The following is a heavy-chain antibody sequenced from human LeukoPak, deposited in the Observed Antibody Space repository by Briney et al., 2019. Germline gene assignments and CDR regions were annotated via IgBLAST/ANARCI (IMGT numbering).Heavy chain of an antibody. Sequence: GASVKVSCKASGYTFTGYYMHWVRQAPGQGLEWMGWINPNSGGTNYAQKFQGRVTMTRDTSISTAYMELSRLRSDDTAVYYCARAVSMIMVPPSLYDYWGQGTLVTVSS. D-gene: IGHD2/OR15-2a*01. J-gene: IGHJ4*02. CDR2: INPNSGGT. V-gene: IGHV1-2*02. CDR3: ARAVSMIMVPPSLYDY. CDR1: GYTFTGYY.